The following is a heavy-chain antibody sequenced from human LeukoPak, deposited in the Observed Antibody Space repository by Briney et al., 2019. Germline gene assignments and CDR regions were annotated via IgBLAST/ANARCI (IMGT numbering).Heavy chain of an antibody. CDR3: ASSAYYSASGTYPAFHI. V-gene: IGHV1-24*01. Sequence: GASVKVSCKVSGYTLTELSMHWVRQAPGKGLEWMGGFDPEDGETIYAQKFQGRVTMTEDTSTDTAYMELSSLRSEDTAVYYCASSAYYSASGTYPAFHIWGQGTMVTVSS. D-gene: IGHD3-10*01. CDR2: FDPEDGET. CDR1: GYTLTELS. J-gene: IGHJ3*02.